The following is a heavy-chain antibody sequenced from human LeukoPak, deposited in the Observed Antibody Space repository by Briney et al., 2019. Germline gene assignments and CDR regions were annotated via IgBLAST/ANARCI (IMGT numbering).Heavy chain of an antibody. Sequence: SETLSLTCTVSGGSISSYYWSWIRQPPGKGLEWIGYIYYSGSTNYNPSLKSRVTISVDTSNNQFSLKLSSVTAADTAVYYCARDLMGYYYYMDVWGKGTTVTVSS. V-gene: IGHV4-59*01. D-gene: IGHD1-26*01. CDR2: IYYSGST. CDR3: ARDLMGYYYYMDV. CDR1: GGSISSYY. J-gene: IGHJ6*03.